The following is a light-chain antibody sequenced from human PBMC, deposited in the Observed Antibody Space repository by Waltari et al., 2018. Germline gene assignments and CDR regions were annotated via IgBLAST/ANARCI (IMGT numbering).Light chain of an antibody. J-gene: IGLJ2*01. CDR2: EDN. CDR3: CTYVGRTTFHVT. Sequence: QSALTQPAPVSGSPGQSITISCTGTISDVGTYNLVYWYQQHPGKAPKLIIYEDNKRPSGVSDRLSGSKSGNTASLTISGLQAEDEADYYCCTYVGRTTFHVTFGGGTKLTVL. V-gene: IGLV2-23*02. CDR1: ISDVGTYNL.